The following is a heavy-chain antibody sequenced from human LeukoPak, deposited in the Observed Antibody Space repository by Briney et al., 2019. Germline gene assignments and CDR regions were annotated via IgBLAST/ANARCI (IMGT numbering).Heavy chain of an antibody. CDR2: IYHSGST. J-gene: IGHJ4*02. Sequence: SGTLSLTCAVSGDSINNNNWWSWVRQSPGKGLEWIGEIYHSGSTNYNPSLKSRVTISVDKSKNQFSLKLSSVIAADTAVYYCAMGLAWKLDYWGQGTLVTVSS. CDR1: GDSINNNNW. CDR3: AMGLAWKLDY. D-gene: IGHD4-23*01. V-gene: IGHV4-4*02.